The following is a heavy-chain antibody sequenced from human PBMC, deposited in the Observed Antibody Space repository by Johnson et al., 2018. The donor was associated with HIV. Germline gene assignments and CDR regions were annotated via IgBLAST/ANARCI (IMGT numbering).Heavy chain of an antibody. Sequence: QVLLVESGGGVVQPGRSLRLSCAASGFTFSSYAMHWVRQAPGKGLEWVAVISYDGSNKYYADSVKGRFTISRDNSKNTLYLQMNSLRTEDTAVYYCAKVRCGGDCLDAFDIWGQGTMVTVSS. V-gene: IGHV3-30-3*01. D-gene: IGHD2-21*02. CDR3: AKVRCGGDCLDAFDI. CDR1: GFTFSSYA. J-gene: IGHJ3*02. CDR2: ISYDGSNK.